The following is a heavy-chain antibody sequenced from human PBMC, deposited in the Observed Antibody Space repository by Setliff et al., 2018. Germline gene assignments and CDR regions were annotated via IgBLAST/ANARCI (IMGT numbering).Heavy chain of an antibody. V-gene: IGHV1-18*01. CDR3: VRDSRITVLGVDNYHYMDV. CDR2: ITTYNDNT. CDR1: GYTFSSYA. Sequence: GASVKVSCKASGYTFSSYAISWVRQAPGQGLEWMGHITTYNDNTKYAQKFQGRITVTTDLSTSTAYLDLRSLRSDDTAVYYCVRDSRITVLGVDNYHYMDVWGRGTTVTVSS. J-gene: IGHJ6*03. D-gene: IGHD3-3*01.